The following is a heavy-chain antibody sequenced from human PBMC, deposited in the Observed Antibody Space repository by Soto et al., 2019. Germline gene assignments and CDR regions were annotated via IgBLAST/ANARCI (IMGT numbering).Heavy chain of an antibody. J-gene: IGHJ6*02. D-gene: IGHD6-13*01. CDR2: ISYDGSNK. CDR3: AKDEQQLVRAYYYGMDV. V-gene: IGHV3-30*18. Sequence: GGSLRLSCAASGFTFSSYGMHWVRQAPGKGLEWVAVISYDGSNKYYADSVKGRFTISRDNSKNTLYLQMNSLRAEDTAVYYCAKDEQQLVRAYYYGMDVWGQGTTVTVSS. CDR1: GFTFSSYG.